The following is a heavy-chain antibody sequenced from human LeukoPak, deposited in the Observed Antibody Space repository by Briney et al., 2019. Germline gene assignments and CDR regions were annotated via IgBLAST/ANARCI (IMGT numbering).Heavy chain of an antibody. D-gene: IGHD2-15*01. V-gene: IGHV4-59*01. J-gene: IGHJ4*02. CDR1: GGSISRYY. CDR2: IFYSGIT. CDR3: ARVLGYCGGGSCYTQFDY. Sequence: SETLSLTCSVSGGSISRYYWSSIRQPSGRGLGWIRYIFYSGITNSNPSLKSRGTIAVDTSKSQCSINLSAFSAVDTAVYYCARVLGYCGGGSCYTQFDYWGQGTLVTVSS.